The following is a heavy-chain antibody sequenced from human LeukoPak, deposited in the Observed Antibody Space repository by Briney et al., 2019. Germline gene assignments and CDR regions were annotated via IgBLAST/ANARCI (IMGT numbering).Heavy chain of an antibody. D-gene: IGHD6-19*01. Sequence: GASVKVSCKASGYTFTSYGFTWVRQAPGQGLEWMGWICAYNGNTIYAEHLLGRVTVTTDTSASIAYMELRSLRSDDTAVYYCARGIVAVAGTPPYYFDYWGQGTLVTVSS. CDR2: ICAYNGNT. CDR1: GYTFTSYG. V-gene: IGHV1-18*01. J-gene: IGHJ4*02. CDR3: ARGIVAVAGTPPYYFDY.